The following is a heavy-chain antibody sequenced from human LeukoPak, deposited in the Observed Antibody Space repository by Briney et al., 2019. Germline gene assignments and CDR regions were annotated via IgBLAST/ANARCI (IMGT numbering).Heavy chain of an antibody. V-gene: IGHV1-69*13. CDR1: GGTFSTYT. CDR3: AKRNRTGGSCYDGRGWFDP. D-gene: IGHD2-15*01. CDR2: IIPIFGTA. Sequence: ASVKVSCKASGGTFSTYTFTWVRQSPGQGLEWMGGIIPIFGTANYAQKFQGRVTITADESTSTVYMELSSLRSEDTAVYYCAKRNRTGGSCYDGRGWFDPWGQGTLVIVSS. J-gene: IGHJ5*02.